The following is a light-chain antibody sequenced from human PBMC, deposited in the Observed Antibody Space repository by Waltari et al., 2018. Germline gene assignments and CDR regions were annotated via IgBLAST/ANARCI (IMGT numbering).Light chain of an antibody. CDR2: KAS. CDR1: QNVGIW. J-gene: IGKJ2*01. V-gene: IGKV1-5*03. Sequence: DIQLTQSPSTLSASVGDSVTITCRASQNVGIWLAWYQQKPGRAPTLLIYKASTLETGVPSRFSGSGSGTDFTLTISSLQPDDFATYFCQLNHGFLYIFGQGTQLDI. CDR3: QLNHGFLYI.